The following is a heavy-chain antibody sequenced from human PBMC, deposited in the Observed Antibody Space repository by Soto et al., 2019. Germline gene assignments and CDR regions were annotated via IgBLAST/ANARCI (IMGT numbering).Heavy chain of an antibody. Sequence: QVQLVESGGGVVQPGRSLRLSCAASGFTFSSYGMHWVRQAPGKGLEWVAVISYDGSNKYYADSVKGRFTISRDNSKNTLYLQMNSLRAEDTAVYYCAKRVGAPQAFDIWGQGTMVTVSS. CDR2: ISYDGSNK. J-gene: IGHJ3*02. V-gene: IGHV3-30*18. CDR3: AKRVGAPQAFDI. CDR1: GFTFSSYG. D-gene: IGHD1-26*01.